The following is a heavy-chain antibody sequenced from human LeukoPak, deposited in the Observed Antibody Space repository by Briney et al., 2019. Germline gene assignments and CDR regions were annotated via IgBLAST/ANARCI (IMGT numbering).Heavy chain of an antibody. CDR2: IYSSGST. J-gene: IGHJ4*02. CDR3: ARYFSGSPKRGDLES. V-gene: IGHV4-59*08. Sequence: SETLSLTCTVSGGSISTYYWSWIRLPPGKGLEWIGYIYSSGSTNYNPSLKSRVTISVDTSKNQFSLKLSSVTAADTAVYYCARYFSGSPKRGDLESWGQGNLVTASS. CDR1: GGSISTYY. D-gene: IGHD2-21*01.